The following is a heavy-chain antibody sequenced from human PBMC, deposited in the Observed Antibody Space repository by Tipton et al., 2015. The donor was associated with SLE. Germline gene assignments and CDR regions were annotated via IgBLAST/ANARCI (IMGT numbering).Heavy chain of an antibody. CDR1: GFTFSSYG. CDR2: ISYDGSNK. J-gene: IGHJ6*02. CDR3: ARVLGSYYGMDV. V-gene: IGHV3-30*19. Sequence: SLRLSCAASGFTFSSYGMHWVRQAPGKGLEWVAVISYDGSNKYYADSAKGRFTISRDNSKNTLYLQMNSLRAEDTAVYYCARVLGSYYGMDVWGQGTTVTVSS.